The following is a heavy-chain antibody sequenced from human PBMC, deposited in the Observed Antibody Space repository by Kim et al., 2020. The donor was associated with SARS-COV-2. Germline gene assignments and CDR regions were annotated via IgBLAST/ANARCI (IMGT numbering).Heavy chain of an antibody. CDR3: AKDNRGSGYTEYFQH. D-gene: IGHD3-22*01. J-gene: IGHJ1*01. Sequence: GGSLRLSCAASGFTFSSYAMSWVRQAPGKGLEWVSAISGSGGSTYYADSVKGRFTISRDNSKNTLYLQMNSLRAEDTAVYYCAKDNRGSGYTEYFQHWGQGTLVTVSS. V-gene: IGHV3-23*01. CDR1: GFTFSSYA. CDR2: ISGSGGST.